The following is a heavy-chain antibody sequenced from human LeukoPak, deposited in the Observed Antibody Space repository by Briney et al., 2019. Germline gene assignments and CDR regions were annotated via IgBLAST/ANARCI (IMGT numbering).Heavy chain of an antibody. CDR2: IYSGGST. CDR1: GFTFDRYG. CDR3: ARGGGSYQYYLDY. D-gene: IGHD1-26*01. Sequence: GRSLRLSCAVSGFTFDRYGMHWVRQAPGKGLEWVSVIYSGGSTFYADSVKGRFTISRDNSKNTLYLQMNSLRAEDTAVYYCARGGGSYQYYLDYWGQGTLVTVSS. J-gene: IGHJ4*02. V-gene: IGHV3-66*01.